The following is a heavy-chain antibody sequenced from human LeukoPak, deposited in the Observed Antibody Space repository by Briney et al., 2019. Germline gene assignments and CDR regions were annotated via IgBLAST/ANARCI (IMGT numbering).Heavy chain of an antibody. J-gene: IGHJ5*02. CDR1: GFTFSSYA. D-gene: IGHD3-22*01. Sequence: PGGSLRLSCAASGFTFSSYAMHWVRQAPGKGLEWVAVISYDGSNKYYADSVKGRFTISRDNSKNTLYLQMNSLRAEDTAVYYCARAPDSSGNYYGWFDPWGQGTLVTVSS. CDR3: ARAPDSSGNYYGWFDP. CDR2: ISYDGSNK. V-gene: IGHV3-30-3*01.